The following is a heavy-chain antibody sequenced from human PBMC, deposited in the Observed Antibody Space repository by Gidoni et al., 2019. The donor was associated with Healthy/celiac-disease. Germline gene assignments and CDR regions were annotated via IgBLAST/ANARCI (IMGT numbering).Heavy chain of an antibody. J-gene: IGHJ4*02. V-gene: IGHV3-48*01. Sequence: EVQLVESGGGLVQPGGSLGISCAASVFTFGHCSRNWFRQAPGKGLEWVSYISSSSSTIYYADSVKGRFTISRDNAKNSLYLQMNSLRAEDTAVYYCARDQQCGGSCFYPEYFDYWGQGTLVTVSS. CDR2: ISSSSSTI. CDR3: ARDQQCGGSCFYPEYFDY. D-gene: IGHD2-15*01. CDR1: VFTFGHCS.